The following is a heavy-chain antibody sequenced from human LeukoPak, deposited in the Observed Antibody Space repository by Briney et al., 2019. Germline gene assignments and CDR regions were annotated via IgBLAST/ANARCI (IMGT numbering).Heavy chain of an antibody. V-gene: IGHV3-21*01. Sequence: SGGSLRLSCAASGFTFSDYTMNWVRQAPGKGLECVLSVGSVTTYIYYADSVKGRFTISRDNAKNSLSLQMNSLRAEDTAVYYCARAIAVAGPYYFDYWGQGTLVTVSS. CDR1: GFTFSDYT. CDR2: VGSVTTYI. J-gene: IGHJ4*02. D-gene: IGHD6-19*01. CDR3: ARAIAVAGPYYFDY.